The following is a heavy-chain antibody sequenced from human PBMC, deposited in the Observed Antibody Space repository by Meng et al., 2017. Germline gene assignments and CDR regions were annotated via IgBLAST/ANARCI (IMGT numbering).Heavy chain of an antibody. D-gene: IGHD3-3*01. Sequence: GQLKGSGPGLGKPSETLSLPSTVSGGYTSSYYLSWIRQPPGKGLEWIGYIYYSGSTNYNPSLKSRVTISVDTSKNQFSLKLSSVTAADTAVYYCARGYDFWSGQYYFDYWGQGTLVTVSS. CDR2: IYYSGST. V-gene: IGHV4-59*01. J-gene: IGHJ4*02. CDR1: GGYTSSYY. CDR3: ARGYDFWSGQYYFDY.